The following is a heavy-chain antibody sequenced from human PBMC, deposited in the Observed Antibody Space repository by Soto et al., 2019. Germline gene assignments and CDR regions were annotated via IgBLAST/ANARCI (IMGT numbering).Heavy chain of an antibody. Sequence: EVQLVESGGGLVQPGGSLRLSCAASGLTFSSHWMHWVRQAPGKGLVWVSRIDSDGSRTNYADSVKGRFTIYRDNAKNTLYLPMNCLRVEETDVYYCARGVRGAYGLVIWGQGTMVTDSS. CDR2: IDSDGSRT. V-gene: IGHV3-74*01. D-gene: IGHD2-21*01. J-gene: IGHJ3*02. CDR3: ARGVRGAYGLVI. CDR1: GLTFSSHW.